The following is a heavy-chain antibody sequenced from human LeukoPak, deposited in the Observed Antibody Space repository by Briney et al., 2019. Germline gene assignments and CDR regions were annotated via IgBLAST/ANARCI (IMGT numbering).Heavy chain of an antibody. CDR1: GYTFTNYN. CDR3: ARVRDGYNDAYDI. V-gene: IGHV1-46*01. Sequence: ASVKVSCKASGYTFTNYNMHWVRQAPGQGLEWVGIINPSGGNTNYAQNFQGRVTMTRDTSTSTVYMELSSLRSEDTAVYYCARVRDGYNDAYDIWGQGTMVTVPS. CDR2: INPSGGNT. D-gene: IGHD5-24*01. J-gene: IGHJ3*02.